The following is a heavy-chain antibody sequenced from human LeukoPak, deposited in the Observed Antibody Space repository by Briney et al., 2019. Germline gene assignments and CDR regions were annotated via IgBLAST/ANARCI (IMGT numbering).Heavy chain of an antibody. V-gene: IGHV4-38-2*01. CDR2: IYHSEST. CDR3: ARYSTVATYDAFDI. D-gene: IGHD4-17*01. CDR1: GYSISSGYY. J-gene: IGHJ3*02. Sequence: PSETLSLTCAVSGYSISSGYYWGWLRQPPAPGLEWIGSIYHSESTYYNPSLKSRVTISVDTSKNQFSLKLSSVTAADTAVYYCARYSTVATYDAFDIWGQGTMVTVSS.